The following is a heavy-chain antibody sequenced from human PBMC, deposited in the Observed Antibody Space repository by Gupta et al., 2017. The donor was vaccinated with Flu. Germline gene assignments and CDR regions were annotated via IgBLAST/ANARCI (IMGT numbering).Heavy chain of an antibody. D-gene: IGHD5-12*01. V-gene: IGHV3-33*07. CDR2: FWYNGDDK. CDR3: ARDRGVGFDVDELAV. J-gene: IGHJ3*01. CDR1: DLNYAG. Sequence: LRYSGGRVVCLGGSLRPSCPPSDLNYAGMCWVRQAPGKGLEWVAAFWYNGDDKYYSEALRGRFTVPRDLSTKRHYLQMDSLTGEDRAAYYCARDRGVGFDVDELAVWGQGTVVTVSS.